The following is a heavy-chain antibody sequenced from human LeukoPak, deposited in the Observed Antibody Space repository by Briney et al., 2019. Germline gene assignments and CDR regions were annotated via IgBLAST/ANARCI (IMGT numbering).Heavy chain of an antibody. V-gene: IGHV3-30*18. D-gene: IGHD2-2*01. J-gene: IGHJ6*02. CDR1: GFTFSSYG. CDR2: ISYDGSDK. CDR3: AKDLRYCSGTSCYEASGMDV. Sequence: PGGSLRLSCAASGFTFSSYGMHWVRQAPGKGLEWVAAISYDGSDKYYADSVKGRFTISKDNSKNTPSLQMNSLRAEDTAVFFCAKDLRYCSGTSCYEASGMDVWGQGTTVTVSS.